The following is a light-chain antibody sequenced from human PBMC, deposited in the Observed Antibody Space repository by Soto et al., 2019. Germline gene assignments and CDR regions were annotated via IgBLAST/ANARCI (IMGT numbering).Light chain of an antibody. CDR3: QQRRGRLT. J-gene: IGKJ4*01. CDR1: QDFRSF. Sequence: EIVLTQSPATLSLSPGEIVTLSCRASQDFRSFLAWYQQRPGQAPRLLIYDASSRATGIPARFSGSGSGTDFTLTISSLEPEDFAVYYCQQRRGRLTFGGGTRVELK. CDR2: DAS. V-gene: IGKV3-11*01.